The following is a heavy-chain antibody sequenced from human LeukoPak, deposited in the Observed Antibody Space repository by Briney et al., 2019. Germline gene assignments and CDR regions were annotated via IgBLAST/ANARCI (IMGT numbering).Heavy chain of an antibody. CDR3: ARGGSYYASGSYFAFDI. Sequence: GGSLRLSCAASGFTFSNYDMHWVRQAPGKGLEGVAVISYDGSNKYYADSVKGRFTISRDNSKNTLYLQMNRLSPQDTAVYYCARGGSYYASGSYFAFDIWGQGTMVTVSS. CDR2: ISYDGSNK. J-gene: IGHJ3*02. V-gene: IGHV3-30*03. CDR1: GFTFSNYD. D-gene: IGHD3-10*01.